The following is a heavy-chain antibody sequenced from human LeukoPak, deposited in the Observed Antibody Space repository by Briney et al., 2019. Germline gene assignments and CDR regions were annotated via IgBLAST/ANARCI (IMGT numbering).Heavy chain of an antibody. J-gene: IGHJ4*02. CDR3: ARGRRIRDGYNLGY. Sequence: ASVKVSCKASGGTFSSYAISWVRQAPGQGLEWMGWMNPNSGNTGYAQKFQGRVTMTRNTSISTAYMELSSLRSEDTAVYYCARGRRIRDGYNLGYWGQGTLVTVSS. CDR1: GGTFSSYA. D-gene: IGHD5-24*01. V-gene: IGHV1-8*02. CDR2: MNPNSGNT.